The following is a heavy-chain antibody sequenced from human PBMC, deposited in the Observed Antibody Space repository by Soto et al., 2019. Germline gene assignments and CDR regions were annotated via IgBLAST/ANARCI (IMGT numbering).Heavy chain of an antibody. V-gene: IGHV4-59*01. J-gene: IGHJ5*02. CDR2: IYYSGST. CDR3: ARDIRDFWSGYHDNWFDP. CDR1: GGSISSYY. Sequence: SETLALTCTVSGGSISSYYWSWMRQPPGKGLEWIGYIYYSGSTNYNPSLKSRVTISVDTSKNQFSLKLSSVTAADTAVYYCARDIRDFWSGYHDNWFDPWGQGTLVTVSS. D-gene: IGHD3-3*01.